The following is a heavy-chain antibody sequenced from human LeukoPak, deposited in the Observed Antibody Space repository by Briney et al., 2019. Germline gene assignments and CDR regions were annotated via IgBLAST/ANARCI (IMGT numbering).Heavy chain of an antibody. CDR2: INHSGST. D-gene: IGHD2-8*01. V-gene: IGHV4-34*01. J-gene: IGHJ5*02. CDR1: GGSFSDYY. Sequence: SETLSLTCAVYGGSFSDYYWSWIRQPPGKGLEWIGEINHSGSTNYNPSLKSRVTISVDTSKNQFSLKLSSVTAADTAVYYCARSMVYAISGWFDPWGQGTLVTVSS. CDR3: ARSMVYAISGWFDP.